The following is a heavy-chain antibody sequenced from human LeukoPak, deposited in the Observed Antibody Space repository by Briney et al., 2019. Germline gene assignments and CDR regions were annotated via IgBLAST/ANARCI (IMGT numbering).Heavy chain of an antibody. D-gene: IGHD4-17*01. CDR3: ARGAYGDYPGV. V-gene: IGHV3-7*05. CDR2: IKKDGSEK. CDR1: GLTFRTYW. J-gene: IGHJ6*02. Sequence: GGSLSLSCAPLGLTFRTYWINWVRQLHGKGLEWVPKIKKDGSEKYYVESVKGRFIISRDNAKNSMYLQINSLRAEDTAVYYCARGAYGDYPGVWGQGTTVTVSS.